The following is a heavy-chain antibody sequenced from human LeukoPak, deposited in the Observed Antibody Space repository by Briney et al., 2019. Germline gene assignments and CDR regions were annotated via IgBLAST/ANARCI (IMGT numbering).Heavy chain of an antibody. CDR2: IRYDGSNK. J-gene: IGHJ4*02. V-gene: IGHV3-30*02. Sequence: PGGSLRLSCAASGFTFSSYGMHWVRQAPGKGLEWVAFIRYDGSNKYYADSVKGRFTISRDNSKSTLYLQMNSLRAEDTAVYYCAKDSGALIRSRYSNLDYWGQGTLVTVSS. CDR1: GFTFSSYG. D-gene: IGHD4-11*01. CDR3: AKDSGALIRSRYSNLDY.